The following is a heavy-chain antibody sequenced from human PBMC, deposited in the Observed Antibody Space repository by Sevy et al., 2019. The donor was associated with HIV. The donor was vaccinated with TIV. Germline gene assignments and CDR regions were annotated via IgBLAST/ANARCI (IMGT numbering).Heavy chain of an antibody. Sequence: SQTLSLTCAISGDSVSSNSAAWNWIRQSPSRGLEWLGRTYYRSKWYNDYAISLKSRISINPDTSKNQFSLQLTSVTPEDTALYYCARDETTVTRNGFDSWGQGTLVTVSS. J-gene: IGHJ5*01. CDR3: ARDETTVTRNGFDS. CDR2: TYYRSKWYN. D-gene: IGHD4-4*01. CDR1: GDSVSSNSAA. V-gene: IGHV6-1*01.